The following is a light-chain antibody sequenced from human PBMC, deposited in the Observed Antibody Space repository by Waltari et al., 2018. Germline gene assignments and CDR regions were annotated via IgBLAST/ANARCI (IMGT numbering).Light chain of an antibody. CDR2: RDN. CDR3: QAWDDSTVI. V-gene: IGLV3-1*01. J-gene: IGLJ2*01. CDR1: KLADQY. Sequence: SYDLTQPPSVSVSPGATASITCSGDKLADQYVSWYQQKPGQSPVLVMYRDNMRPSGIPERFSGSNSGNTATLTISGTQAMDEADFYCQAWDDSTVIFGGGTKLTVL.